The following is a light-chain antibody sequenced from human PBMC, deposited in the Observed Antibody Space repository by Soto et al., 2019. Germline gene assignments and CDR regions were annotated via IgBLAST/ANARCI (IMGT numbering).Light chain of an antibody. Sequence: EIVLTQSPGTLSLSPGERVTLSCRASQSISNNHLAWYQQKPGQAPRLLIHGTSGRATGIPDRFSGRGSGTDFTLTITRLEPEDFAVYFCQQFGASPQTFGQGTKVDIK. CDR2: GTS. V-gene: IGKV3-20*01. CDR3: QQFGASPQT. CDR1: QSISNNH. J-gene: IGKJ1*01.